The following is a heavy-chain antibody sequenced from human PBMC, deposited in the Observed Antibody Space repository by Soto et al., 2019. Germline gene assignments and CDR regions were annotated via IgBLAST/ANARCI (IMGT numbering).Heavy chain of an antibody. Sequence: QVQLVQSGSDVKKPGASFTVSCKASGYIFSDYYIHWVRQAPGQGLEGMGWIDPRNGGTKYAQKFQDRLTMTTDTSTSTAFLELRRLRLDDTAVFFCARVLYRNVIHAWGQGTLVTVSS. CDR1: GYIFSDYY. CDR3: ARVLYRNVIHA. J-gene: IGHJ4*02. V-gene: IGHV1-2*02. D-gene: IGHD5-18*01. CDR2: IDPRNGGT.